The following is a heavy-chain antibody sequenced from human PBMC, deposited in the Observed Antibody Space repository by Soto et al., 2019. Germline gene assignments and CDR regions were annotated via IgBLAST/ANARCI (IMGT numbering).Heavy chain of an antibody. CDR3: AKGNNLEWFLSPIAY. CDR1: GFTFSTYV. V-gene: IGHV3-23*01. D-gene: IGHD3-3*01. CDR2: ISGSGGST. Sequence: EVQLLDFGGDLVQPGGSLRLSCAASGFTFSTYVMSWVRQAPGKGLEWVSAISGSGGSTYSADSVKGRFTISRDNSKNTLYLQMDSLRAEDTAVYYCAKGNNLEWFLSPIAYWGQGTLVTVSS. J-gene: IGHJ4*02.